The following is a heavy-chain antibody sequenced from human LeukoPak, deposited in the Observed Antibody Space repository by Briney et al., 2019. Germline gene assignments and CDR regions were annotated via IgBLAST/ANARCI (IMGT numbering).Heavy chain of an antibody. J-gene: IGHJ3*02. CDR2: ISGSGGST. CDR1: GFTFSSYA. Sequence: GGSLRLSCAASGFTFSSYAMSWVRQAPGKGLEWVSAISGSGGSTCYADSVQGRFTISRDNSKNTLYLQMNSLRAEDTAAYSCAKSRGYSYGYGGEAFDIWGQGTMVTVSS. V-gene: IGHV3-23*01. CDR3: AKSRGYSYGYGGEAFDI. D-gene: IGHD5-18*01.